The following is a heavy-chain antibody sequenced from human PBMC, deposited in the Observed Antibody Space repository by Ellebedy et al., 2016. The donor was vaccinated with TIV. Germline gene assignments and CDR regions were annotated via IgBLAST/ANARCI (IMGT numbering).Heavy chain of an antibody. V-gene: IGHV3-20*04. CDR3: ARGLAQHPFDH. Sequence: GESLKISCAASGFTFGDYGMSWVRQAPGKGLEGVSGINWNGDSTGFADSVKGRFTNSRDNAKNSLYLQMSSLRADDTAVYFRARGLAQHPFDHWGPGTLVTVSS. CDR1: GFTFGDYG. CDR2: INWNGDST. J-gene: IGHJ4*02. D-gene: IGHD3-9*01.